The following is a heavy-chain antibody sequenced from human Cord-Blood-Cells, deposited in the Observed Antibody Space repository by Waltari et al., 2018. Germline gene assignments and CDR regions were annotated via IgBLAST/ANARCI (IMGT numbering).Heavy chain of an antibody. CDR3: ARYGPSGYYGSRYYYYMDV. V-gene: IGHV3-48*02. J-gene: IGHJ6*03. CDR1: GFTFSSYS. CDR2: ISSSSSTI. D-gene: IGHD3-22*01. Sequence: EVQLVESGGGLVQPGGSLRLSCAASGFTFSSYSMNWVRQAPGKGREWVSYISSSSSTINYADSVKGRFTISRDNAKNSLYLQMNSLRDEDTAVYYCARYGPSGYYGSRYYYYMDVWGKGTTVTVSS.